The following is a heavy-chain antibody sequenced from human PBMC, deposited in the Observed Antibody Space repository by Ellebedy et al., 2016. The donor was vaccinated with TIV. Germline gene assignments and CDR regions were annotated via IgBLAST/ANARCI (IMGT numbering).Heavy chain of an antibody. V-gene: IGHV5-51*01. CDR2: IYPGDSDT. D-gene: IGHD5-18*01. CDR1: GYSFTSYW. Sequence: GESLKISXKGSGYSFTSYWIGWVRQMPGKGLEWMGIIYPGDSDTRYSPSFQGQVTISADKSISTAYLQWSSLKASDTAMYYCARGDTAMVTGTSRYYYYYYGMDVWGQGTTVTVSS. J-gene: IGHJ6*02. CDR3: ARGDTAMVTGTSRYYYYYYGMDV.